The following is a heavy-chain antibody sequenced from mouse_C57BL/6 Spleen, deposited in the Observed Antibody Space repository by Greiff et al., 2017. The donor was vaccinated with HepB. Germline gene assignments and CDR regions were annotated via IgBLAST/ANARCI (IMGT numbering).Heavy chain of an antibody. J-gene: IGHJ4*01. CDR1: GFTFTDYY. D-gene: IGHD2-3*01. CDR3: ARSPSYDGYYDYAMDY. Sequence: DVMLVESGGGLVQPGGSLSLSCAASGFTFTDYYMSWVRQPPGKALEWLGFIRNKANGYTTEYSASVKGRFTISRDNSQSILYLQMNALRAEDSATYYCARSPSYDGYYDYAMDYWGQGTSVTVSS. CDR2: IRNKANGYTT. V-gene: IGHV7-3*01.